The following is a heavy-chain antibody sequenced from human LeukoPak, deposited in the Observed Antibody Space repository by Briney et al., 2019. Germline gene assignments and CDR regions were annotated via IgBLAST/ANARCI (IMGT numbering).Heavy chain of an antibody. CDR3: AKGAQSYYDSSGYYGAGDLYYYYMDV. Sequence: GGSLRLSCAASGFTFSSYGMSWVRQAPGKGLEWVSTISGGGGSTYYTDSVKGRFTISRDNSKNTLYLQMNSLRAEDTAVYYCAKGAQSYYDSSGYYGAGDLYYYYMDVWGKGTTVTISS. CDR1: GFTFSSYG. CDR2: ISGGGGST. J-gene: IGHJ6*03. V-gene: IGHV3-23*01. D-gene: IGHD3-22*01.